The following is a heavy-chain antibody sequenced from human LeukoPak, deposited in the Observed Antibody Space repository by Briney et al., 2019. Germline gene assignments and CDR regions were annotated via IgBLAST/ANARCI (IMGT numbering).Heavy chain of an antibody. D-gene: IGHD4-23*01. CDR2: INTDGSST. V-gene: IGHV3-74*01. CDR3: ARDYGGSSPFDY. J-gene: IGHJ4*02. CDR1: GFTFSSNW. Sequence: GGSLRLSCAASGFTFSSNWMHWVRQAPGKGLVWVSRINTDGSSTSYADSVKGRFTISRDNSKNSLYLQMDSLRTEDTAVYYCARDYGGSSPFDYWGQGTLVTVSS.